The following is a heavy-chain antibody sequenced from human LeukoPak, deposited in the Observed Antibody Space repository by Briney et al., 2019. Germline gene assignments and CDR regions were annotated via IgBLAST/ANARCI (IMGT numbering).Heavy chain of an antibody. J-gene: IGHJ4*02. D-gene: IGHD6-19*01. Sequence: GGSLRLSCVASGFTFSSYSMAWVRQAPGKGLEWVSVINDRGGYTVYADSVKGRLTISRDNFENTLYLQMNSLRAEDTAVYYCAREGDWGIEVADYFDHWGQGTLVTVSS. CDR2: INDRGGYT. CDR3: AREGDWGIEVADYFDH. V-gene: IGHV3-23*01. CDR1: GFTFSSYS.